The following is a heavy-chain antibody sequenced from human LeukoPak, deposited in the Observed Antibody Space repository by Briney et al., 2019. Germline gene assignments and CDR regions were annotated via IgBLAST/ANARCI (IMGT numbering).Heavy chain of an antibody. Sequence: GGSLRLTCAASGFSFSSYAMHWVGQAADKGLEWVAVTTSDESNKHYADSVKCRFTISRDNSKNTLYLQMNSLRAEDTAVYYYARESGAFRGYSLGLCGQGTLVTVSS. CDR1: GFSFSSYA. CDR3: ARESGAFRGYSLGL. V-gene: IGHV3-30-3*01. D-gene: IGHD5-18*01. CDR2: TTSDESNK. J-gene: IGHJ4*02.